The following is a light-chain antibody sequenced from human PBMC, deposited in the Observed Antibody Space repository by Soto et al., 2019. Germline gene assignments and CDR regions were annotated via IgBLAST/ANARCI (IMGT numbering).Light chain of an antibody. CDR3: QQYNSYSRT. CDR1: QSIGNK. CDR2: GAS. J-gene: IGKJ1*01. Sequence: DIQMTQSPSTLSAYVGDRVSISCRASQSIGNKLAWYQQKPGRAPSLLIYGASTLQSGVPSRFSGSASGTEFTLTIGSLQPDDFATYYCQQYNSYSRTFGQGTKVDIK. V-gene: IGKV1-5*01.